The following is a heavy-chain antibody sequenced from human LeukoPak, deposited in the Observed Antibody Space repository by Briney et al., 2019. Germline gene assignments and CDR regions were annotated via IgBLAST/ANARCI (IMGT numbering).Heavy chain of an antibody. CDR2: ISSSSSYI. D-gene: IGHD3-22*01. V-gene: IGHV3-21*01. Sequence: GGSLGLSCAASGFTFSSYSMNWVRQAPGKGLEWVSSISSSSSYIYYADSVKGRFTISRDNAKNSLYLQMNSLRAEDTAVYYCARGVITMIVVVITPNDAFDIWGQGTMVTVSS. CDR3: ARGVITMIVVVITPNDAFDI. J-gene: IGHJ3*02. CDR1: GFTFSSYS.